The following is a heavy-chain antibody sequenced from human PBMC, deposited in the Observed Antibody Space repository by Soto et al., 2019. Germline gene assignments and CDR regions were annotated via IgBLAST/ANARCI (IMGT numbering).Heavy chain of an antibody. Sequence: QVQLQESGPGLVKPSQTLSLTCTVSGGSISSGGYYWSWIRQHPGKGLEWIGYIYYSGSTYYNPSLKSRVTISVDTSKNQFSLKPSSVTAADTAVYYCASSHNYYDSSGYINWFDPWGQGTLVTVSS. CDR1: GGSISSGGYY. CDR2: IYYSGST. D-gene: IGHD3-22*01. CDR3: ASSHNYYDSSGYINWFDP. J-gene: IGHJ5*02. V-gene: IGHV4-31*03.